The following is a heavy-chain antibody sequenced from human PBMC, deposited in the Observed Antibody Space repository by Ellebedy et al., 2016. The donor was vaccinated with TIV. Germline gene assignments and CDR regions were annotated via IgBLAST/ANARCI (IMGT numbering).Heavy chain of an antibody. V-gene: IGHV3-23*01. CDR2: LSDRGGTT. D-gene: IGHD5-12*01. CDR1: GFPFSNYE. Sequence: GESLKIPCAAPGFPFSNYEMTWVRQAPGKGLAWVSGLSDRGGTTYYVDSVKGRFTISRDNSKNTLYLQMNSLRADDTAVYYCARRGYSGYEPDYWGRGTLVTVSS. CDR3: ARRGYSGYEPDY. J-gene: IGHJ4*02.